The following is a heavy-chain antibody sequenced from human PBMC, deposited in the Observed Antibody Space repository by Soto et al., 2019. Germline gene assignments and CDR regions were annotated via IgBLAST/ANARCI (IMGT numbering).Heavy chain of an antibody. D-gene: IGHD1-20*01. V-gene: IGHV3-23*01. Sequence: GGSLRLSCAASGFSFRDYAMTWVRQAPGKGLEWVSAIRGSGDDTYYADSVKGRFTISRDNSKSMLYLQMNSLRAEDTAVYYCAKNRIESGILPFDYWGQGTLVTVSS. CDR3: AKNRIESGILPFDY. CDR1: GFSFRDYA. J-gene: IGHJ4*02. CDR2: IRGSGDDT.